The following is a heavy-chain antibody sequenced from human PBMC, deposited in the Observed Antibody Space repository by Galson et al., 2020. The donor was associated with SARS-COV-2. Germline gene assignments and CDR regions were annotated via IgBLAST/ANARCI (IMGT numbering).Heavy chain of an antibody. CDR2: INPNSGGT. V-gene: IGHV1-2*05. CDR1: GYTFTGYF. Sequence: ASVKVSCKASGYTFTGYFLHWVRQAPGQGLEWVGRINPNSGGTNYAQKFQGRVTMTRDTSISTAYMELTRLTSDDTVVYYCAVGFRGSGLDYWGQGPLVPGSS. CDR3: AVGFRGSGLDY. J-gene: IGHJ4*02. D-gene: IGHD3-16*01.